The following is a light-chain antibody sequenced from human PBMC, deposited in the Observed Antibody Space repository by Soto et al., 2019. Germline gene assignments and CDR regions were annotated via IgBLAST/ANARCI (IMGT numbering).Light chain of an antibody. CDR1: QSINSKS. Sequence: EIVLTQSPGTLSLSPGEGATVSCRVSQSINSKSLVWYQRKFGQALRLLIYNTSSRATGIPDRFSGSGSGTDFTLSISRLEPEDFAVYYCQHYGGSFIFGPGTKVDI. CDR2: NTS. V-gene: IGKV3-20*01. J-gene: IGKJ3*01. CDR3: QHYGGSFI.